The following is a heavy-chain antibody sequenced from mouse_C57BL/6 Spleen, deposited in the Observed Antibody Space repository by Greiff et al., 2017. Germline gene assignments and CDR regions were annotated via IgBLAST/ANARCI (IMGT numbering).Heavy chain of an antibody. CDR3: TTGFTSYLDC. CDR2: IDPENGDT. Sequence: DVQLQESGAELVRPGASVKLSCTASGFNIKDDYMHWVKQRPEQGLEWIGWIDPENGDTEYASKFQGKATITADTSSHTAYLQLSSLTSEDTAVYYCTTGFTSYLDCWGQGTTRTVSS. J-gene: IGHJ2*01. D-gene: IGHD3-1*01. V-gene: IGHV14-4*01. CDR1: GFNIKDDY.